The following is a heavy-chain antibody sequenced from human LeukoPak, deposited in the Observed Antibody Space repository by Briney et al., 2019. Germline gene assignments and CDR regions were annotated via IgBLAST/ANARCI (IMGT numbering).Heavy chain of an antibody. CDR3: ARLRRGYSYGPEYYYIDV. J-gene: IGHJ6*02. CDR2: IYHTGST. Sequence: SGTLSLTCAVSGDSMISTNWWSWVRQPPGKGLELIGEIYHTGSTNYNPSLQSRVTISVDTSKNQFSLKLTSVTAADTGVYFCARLRRGYSYGPEYYYIDVWGQGATVTITS. V-gene: IGHV4-4*02. D-gene: IGHD5-18*01. CDR1: GDSMISTNW.